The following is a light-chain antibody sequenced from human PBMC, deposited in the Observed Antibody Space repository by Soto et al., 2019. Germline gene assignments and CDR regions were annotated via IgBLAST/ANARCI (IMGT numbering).Light chain of an antibody. Sequence: EIELTQSPATLSLSPGDRATISCRASQSVSSSYLGWYQQKPGQAPRLLIYGASSMASGIPDRFSGSGSGTDFTLTISRLEPEDFAMYYCQQYDSSPRTFGQGTKVEIK. V-gene: IGKV3-20*01. CDR2: GAS. J-gene: IGKJ1*01. CDR1: QSVSSSY. CDR3: QQYDSSPRT.